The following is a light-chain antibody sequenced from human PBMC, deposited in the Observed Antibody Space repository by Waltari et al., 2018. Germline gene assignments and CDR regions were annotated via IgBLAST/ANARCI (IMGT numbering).Light chain of an antibody. CDR1: KLEDRY. J-gene: IGLJ2*01. Sequence: SYELTQSPSVSVSPGQTASISCSGDKLEDRYVCWYQQKPGQSPVLVLHQDSQRPSGIPERFSGCNSGNTATLTISETQSMDEADYYCQAWDRNTYVVFGGGTKLTVL. V-gene: IGLV3-1*01. CDR2: QDS. CDR3: QAWDRNTYVV.